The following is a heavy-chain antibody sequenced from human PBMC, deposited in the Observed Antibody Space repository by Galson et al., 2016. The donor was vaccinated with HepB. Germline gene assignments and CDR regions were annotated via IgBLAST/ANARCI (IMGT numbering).Heavy chain of an antibody. D-gene: IGHD3-10*01. CDR1: GFSISIYS. Sequence: SLRLSCAASGFSISIYSMNWVHQAPGKGLEWVSAIRGSGTGTSYTDSVKGRFTISRDNSKNTLSLQMDRLRAEDTALYYCARDFGGIMFDSWGQGTLVTVSS. CDR3: ARDFGGIMFDS. CDR2: IRGSGTGT. J-gene: IGHJ4*02. V-gene: IGHV3-23*01.